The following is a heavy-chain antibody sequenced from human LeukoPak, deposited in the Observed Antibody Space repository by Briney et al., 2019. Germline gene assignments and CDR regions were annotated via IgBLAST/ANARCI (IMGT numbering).Heavy chain of an antibody. CDR2: IYYSAST. CDR1: GGSISSSSYY. CDR3: ARRRWLQPLWDY. J-gene: IGHJ4*02. V-gene: IGHV4-39*01. Sequence: SETLSLTCTVSGGSISSSSYYWGWIRQPPGKGLEWIGSIYYSASTYYNPSLKSRVTISVDTSKNQFSLKLSSVTAADTAVYYCARRRWLQPLWDYWGQGTLVTVSS. D-gene: IGHD5-24*01.